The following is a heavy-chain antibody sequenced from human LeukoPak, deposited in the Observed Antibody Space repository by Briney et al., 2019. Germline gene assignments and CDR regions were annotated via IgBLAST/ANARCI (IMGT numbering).Heavy chain of an antibody. J-gene: IGHJ4*02. V-gene: IGHV3-30-3*01. Sequence: GRSLRLSCAASGFTFSSYAMHWVRQAPGKGLEWVAVISYDGSNKYYADSVKGRFTISRDNAKNSLYLQMNSLRAEDTAVYYCARVGRSRDTAMALDYWGQGTLVTVSS. CDR3: ARVGRSRDTAMALDY. D-gene: IGHD5-18*01. CDR2: ISYDGSNK. CDR1: GFTFSSYA.